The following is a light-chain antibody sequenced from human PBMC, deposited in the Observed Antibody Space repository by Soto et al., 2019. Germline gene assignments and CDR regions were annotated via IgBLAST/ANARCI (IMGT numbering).Light chain of an antibody. Sequence: EIVMTQSPATLSVSPGEGATLSCRASQSVSSNLACYQQKPGQAPRLLIYGASTRATGIPARFSGSGSGTEFTLTSSSRQSEDFAVYYWQQYNNWPTFGPGANVDIK. CDR3: QQYNNWPT. V-gene: IGKV3-15*01. J-gene: IGKJ3*01. CDR2: GAS. CDR1: QSVSSN.